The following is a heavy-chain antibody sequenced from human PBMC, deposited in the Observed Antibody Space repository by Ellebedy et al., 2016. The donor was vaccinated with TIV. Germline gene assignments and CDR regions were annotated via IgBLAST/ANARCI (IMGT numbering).Heavy chain of an antibody. CDR1: GYSFTNSW. CDR3: ARGGAARWYSIDH. V-gene: IGHV5-51*02. Sequence: GESLKISXKSSGYSFTNSWSGWFRQMPGKGLEWRGITYPGASSIKYSPSFQGQVTISADKSISIAYVQWSSLKASDTATYYCARGGAARWYSIDHWGQGTQVTVSS. D-gene: IGHD6-13*01. CDR2: TYPGASSI. J-gene: IGHJ4*02.